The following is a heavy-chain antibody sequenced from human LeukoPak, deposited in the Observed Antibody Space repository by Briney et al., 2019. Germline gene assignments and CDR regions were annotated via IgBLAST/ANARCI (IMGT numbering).Heavy chain of an antibody. CDR3: ARVPTRYCSSTSCSGH. V-gene: IGHV1-3*04. CDR1: GYTFTTYP. D-gene: IGHD2-2*01. J-gene: IGHJ4*02. Sequence: GASVKVSCKASGYTFTTYPMYWVRQAPGQRLEWMGWINTGNDNTKYSQKFQDRITITRDTSASTAYMELSSLRSEDTAVYYCARVPTRYCSSTSCSGHWGQGTLVTVSS. CDR2: INTGNDNT.